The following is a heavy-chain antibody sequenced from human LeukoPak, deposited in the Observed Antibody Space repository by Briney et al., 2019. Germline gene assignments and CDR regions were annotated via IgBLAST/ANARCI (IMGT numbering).Heavy chain of an antibody. Sequence: SSVKLSCTASGYTFTSSDISWVRQAAGQPLGRIGRGVPTFGIRDYPQTFRARVSITAENAANTVYMELRSLSAEATAIYYCATEPSRSYSFD. D-gene: IGHD5-12*01. CDR2: GVPTFGIR. CDR1: GYTFTSSD. J-gene: IGHJ3*01. V-gene: IGHV1-69*04. CDR3: ATEPSRSYSFD.